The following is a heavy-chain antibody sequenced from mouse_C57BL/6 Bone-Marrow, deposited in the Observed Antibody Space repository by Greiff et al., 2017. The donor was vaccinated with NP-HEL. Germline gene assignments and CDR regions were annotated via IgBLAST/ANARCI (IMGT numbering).Heavy chain of an antibody. J-gene: IGHJ4*01. CDR1: GYTFTSYW. CDR2: IYPGSGST. V-gene: IGHV1-55*01. Sequence: QVQLQQPGAELVKPGASVKMSCKASGYTFTSYWITWVKQRPGQGLEWIGDIYPGSGSTNYNEKFKSKATLTVDTSSSTAYMQLSSLTSEDSAVYYCAREEDYYGSSYYAMDYWGQGTSVTVSS. D-gene: IGHD1-1*01. CDR3: AREEDYYGSSYYAMDY.